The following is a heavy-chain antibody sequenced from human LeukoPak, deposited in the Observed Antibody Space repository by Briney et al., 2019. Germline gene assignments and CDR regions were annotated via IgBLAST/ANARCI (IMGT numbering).Heavy chain of an antibody. CDR3: ARDLTAVGIDY. J-gene: IGHJ4*02. CDR2: ISSSSSYI. CDR1: GLTFSSYS. D-gene: IGHD6-19*01. V-gene: IGHV3-21*01. Sequence: GGSLRLPCAASGLTFSSYSMNWVRQAPGKGLEWVSSISSSSSYIYYADSVKGRFTISRDNAKNSLYLQMNSLRAEDTAVYYCARDLTAVGIDYWGQGTLVTVSS.